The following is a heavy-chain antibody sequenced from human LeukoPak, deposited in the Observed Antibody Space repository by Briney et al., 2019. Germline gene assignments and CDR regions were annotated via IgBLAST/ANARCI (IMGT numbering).Heavy chain of an antibody. CDR2: INHSGST. D-gene: IGHD3-3*01. CDR3: ARQRLRSYYDFWSGRPLDY. J-gene: IGHJ4*02. Sequence: PSETLSLTCAVYGGSFSGYYWSWIRQPPGKGLEWTGEINHSGSTNYNPSLKSRVTISVDTSKNQFSLKLSSVTAADTAVYYCARQRLRSYYDFWSGRPLDYWGQGTLVTVSS. CDR1: GGSFSGYY. V-gene: IGHV4-34*01.